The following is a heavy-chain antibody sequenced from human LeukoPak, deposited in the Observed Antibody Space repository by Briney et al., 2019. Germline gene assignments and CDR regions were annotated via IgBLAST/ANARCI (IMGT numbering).Heavy chain of an antibody. CDR3: AGGNGSPDY. D-gene: IGHD1-26*01. Sequence: GAAVKVSCKASGYTFTFYYMHWVRQAPGQGLEWMGIIKPAGGSTTYAQKFQGRLTMTRDTSTSTVSMELSSLKSEDTALYYCAGGNGSPDYWGQGTLVTVFS. V-gene: IGHV1-46*01. CDR1: GYTFTFYY. J-gene: IGHJ4*02. CDR2: IKPAGGST.